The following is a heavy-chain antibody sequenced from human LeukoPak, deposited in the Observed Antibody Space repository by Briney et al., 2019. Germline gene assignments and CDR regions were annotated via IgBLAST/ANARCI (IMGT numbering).Heavy chain of an antibody. J-gene: IGHJ4*02. CDR2: IWYDGSNK. Sequence: GGSLRLSCAASGFTSSSYGMHWVRQAPGKGLEWVAVIWYDGSNKYYADSVKGRFTISRDNSKNTLYLQMNSLRAEDTAVYYCARGDDSSGWSLDYWGQGTLVTVSS. V-gene: IGHV3-33*01. D-gene: IGHD6-19*01. CDR3: ARGDDSSGWSLDY. CDR1: GFTSSSYG.